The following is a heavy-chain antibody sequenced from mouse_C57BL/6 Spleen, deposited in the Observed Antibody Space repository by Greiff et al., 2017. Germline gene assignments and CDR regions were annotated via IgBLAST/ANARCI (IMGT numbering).Heavy chain of an antibody. CDR3: TAPGTFAY. J-gene: IGHJ3*01. V-gene: IGHV6-3*01. CDR2: IRLKSDNYAT. CDR1: GFTFSNYW. D-gene: IGHD4-1*01. Sequence: EVKLMESGGGLVQPGGSMKLSCVASGFTFSNYWMNWVRQSPEKGLEWVAQIRLKSDNYATHYAESVKGRFTISRDDSKSSVYLQMNNLRAEDTGIYYCTAPGTFAYWGQGTLVTVSA.